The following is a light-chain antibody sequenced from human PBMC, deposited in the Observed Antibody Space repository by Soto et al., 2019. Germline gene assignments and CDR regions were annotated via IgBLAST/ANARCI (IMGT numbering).Light chain of an antibody. CDR1: RSDVGGYNY. J-gene: IGLJ1*01. V-gene: IGLV2-8*01. Sequence: QSVLTQPPSASGSPGQSVTISCTGTRSDVGGYNYVSWYQQHPGKAPKLMIYEVSKRPSGVPDRFSGSKSGNTASLTVSGLQAEDEADYYRSSYAGSNNPYVYGTGTKVTVL. CDR3: SSYAGSNNPYV. CDR2: EVS.